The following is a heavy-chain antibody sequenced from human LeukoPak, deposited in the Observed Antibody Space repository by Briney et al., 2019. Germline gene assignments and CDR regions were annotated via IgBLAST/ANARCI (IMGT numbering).Heavy chain of an antibody. CDR3: ARGLKDSAYDHGLDY. J-gene: IGHJ4*02. CDR1: GYSISSGYY. CDR2: IYHSGST. V-gene: IGHV4-38-2*02. D-gene: IGHD5-12*01. Sequence: PSETLSLTCTVSGYSISSGYYWGWIRQPPGKGLEWIGSIYHSGSTYYNPSLKSRVTISVDTSKNQFSLKLSSVTAADTAVYYCARGLKDSAYDHGLDYWGQGTLVTVSS.